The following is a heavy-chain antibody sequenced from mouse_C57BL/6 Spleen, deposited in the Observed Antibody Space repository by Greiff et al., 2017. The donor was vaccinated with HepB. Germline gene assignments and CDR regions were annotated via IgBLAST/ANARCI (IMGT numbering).Heavy chain of an antibody. J-gene: IGHJ1*03. V-gene: IGHV5-4*03. Sequence: EVKLVESGGGLVKPGGSLKLSCAASGFTFSSYAMSWVRQTPEKRLEWVATISDGGSYTYYPDNVKGRFTISRDNAKNNLYLQMSHLKSEDTAMYYCARAITTGYFDVWGTGTTVTVSS. D-gene: IGHD1-1*01. CDR2: ISDGGSYT. CDR1: GFTFSSYA. CDR3: ARAITTGYFDV.